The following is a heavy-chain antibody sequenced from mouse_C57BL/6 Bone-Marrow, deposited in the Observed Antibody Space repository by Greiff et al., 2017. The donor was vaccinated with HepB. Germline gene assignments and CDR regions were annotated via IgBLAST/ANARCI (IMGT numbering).Heavy chain of an antibody. Sequence: QVQLQQPGAELVKPGASVKLSCKASGYTFTSYWMQWVKQRPGQGLEWIGEIDPSDSYTNYNQKFKGKATLTVDTSSSTAYMQLSSLTSEDTAVYYYARSGAIYYNYSFAYWGQGTLVTVSA. V-gene: IGHV1-50*01. CDR3: ARSGAIYYNYSFAY. D-gene: IGHD2-12*01. CDR1: GYTFTSYW. CDR2: IDPSDSYT. J-gene: IGHJ3*01.